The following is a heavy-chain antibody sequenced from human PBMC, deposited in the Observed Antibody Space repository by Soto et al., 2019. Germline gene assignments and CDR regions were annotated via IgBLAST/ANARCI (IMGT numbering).Heavy chain of an antibody. Sequence: SSETLSLTCAVYGGSFSGHSWTWIRQSPGKGLEWIGDINHSGRVNYSPSLKCRVTISLDTSKNQFSLTLSAVTAADTAMYYCSTRAYDTNGYYRFDPWGPGTLVTVSS. D-gene: IGHD3-22*01. V-gene: IGHV4-34*01. CDR1: GGSFSGHS. CDR3: STRAYDTNGYYRFDP. CDR2: INHSGRV. J-gene: IGHJ5*01.